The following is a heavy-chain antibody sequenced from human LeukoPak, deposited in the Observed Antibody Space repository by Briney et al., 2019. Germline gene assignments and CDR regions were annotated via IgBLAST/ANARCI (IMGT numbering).Heavy chain of an antibody. V-gene: IGHV1-18*01. CDR1: GYTFTSYG. CDR2: ISAYNGNT. Sequence: GASVKVSCKASGYTFTSYGISWGRQAPGQGLEWMGWISAYNGNTNYAQKLQGRVTMTTDTSTSTASMELRSLRSDDTAVYYRARQNDYCTNGVCYRGAVDYWGQGTLVTVSS. J-gene: IGHJ4*02. D-gene: IGHD2-8*01. CDR3: ARQNDYCTNGVCYRGAVDY.